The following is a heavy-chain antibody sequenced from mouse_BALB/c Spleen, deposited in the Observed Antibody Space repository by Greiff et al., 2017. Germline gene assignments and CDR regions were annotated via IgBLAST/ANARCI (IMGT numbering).Heavy chain of an antibody. V-gene: IGHV1-54*01. Sequence: VQLQQSGAELVRPGPSVSVTCTVSGYAFTNYLIEWVKQRPGQGLEWIGVINPGSGGTNYNEKFKGKITLTADKSTSTAYMQLSSLTSDDSAVYFCARRYGNRYFDVWGAGTTVTVSS. J-gene: IGHJ1*01. D-gene: IGHD2-10*02. CDR1: GYAFTNYL. CDR3: ARRYGNRYFDV. CDR2: INPGSGGT.